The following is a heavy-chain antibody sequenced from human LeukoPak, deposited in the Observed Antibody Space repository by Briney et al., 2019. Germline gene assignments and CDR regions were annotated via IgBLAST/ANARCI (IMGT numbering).Heavy chain of an antibody. CDR1: GGSISSYS. CDR3: ARGVGATTTAYWFDP. V-gene: IGHV4-59*01. CDR2: IYYSGST. D-gene: IGHD1-26*01. J-gene: IGHJ5*02. Sequence: SETLSLTCTVSGGSISSYSWSWMRQPPGKGLEWIGYIYYSGSTNYNPSLKSRVTISVDTSKNQFSLKLSSVTAADTAVYYCARGVGATTTAYWFDPWGVGTLVTVSS.